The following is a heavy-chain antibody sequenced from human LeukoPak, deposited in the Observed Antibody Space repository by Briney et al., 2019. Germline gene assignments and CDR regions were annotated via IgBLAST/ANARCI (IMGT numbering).Heavy chain of an antibody. D-gene: IGHD3-22*01. CDR1: GYTFTSYD. CDR2: MNPNSGNT. CDR3: ARDAAAPYYYDSSGYSGGFY. V-gene: IGHV1-8*01. J-gene: IGHJ4*02. Sequence: ASVKVSCKASGYTFTSYDINWVRQATGQGLEWMGWMNPNSGNTGYAQKFQGRVTMTRNTSISTAYMELSSLRSEDTAVYYCARDAAAPYYYDSSGYSGGFYWGQGTLVTVSS.